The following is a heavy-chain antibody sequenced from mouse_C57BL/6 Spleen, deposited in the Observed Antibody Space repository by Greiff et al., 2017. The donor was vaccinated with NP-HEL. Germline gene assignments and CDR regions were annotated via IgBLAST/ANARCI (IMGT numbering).Heavy chain of an antibody. CDR1: GFSFTDYN. D-gene: IGHD2-4*01. J-gene: IGHJ3*01. Sequence: VQLQQSGPELVKPGASVKISCKASGFSFTDYNMNWVKQSHGKSLEWIGVINPNYGTTSYNQKFKGKATLTVDQASSTDYMQLNSLTSEDSAVYYCARSDDYRDQFAYWGQGTLVTVSA. V-gene: IGHV1-39*01. CDR3: ARSDDYRDQFAY. CDR2: INPNYGTT.